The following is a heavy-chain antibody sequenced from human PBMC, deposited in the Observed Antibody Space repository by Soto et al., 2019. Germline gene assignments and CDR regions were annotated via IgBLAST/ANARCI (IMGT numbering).Heavy chain of an antibody. CDR2: IYYSGST. CDR3: ARGPSKVWDYSYYLDV. J-gene: IGHJ6*03. Sequence: SQTLSLTCSVAGGSISSYDWSWILQPPGKGLEWIGYIYYSGSTNYNPSLKSRVTISVDTSKNQFSLKLSSVTAADTAVYYCARGPSKVWDYSYYLDVWGKGTTVTVSS. CDR1: GGSISSYD. V-gene: IGHV4-59*08. D-gene: IGHD1-20*01.